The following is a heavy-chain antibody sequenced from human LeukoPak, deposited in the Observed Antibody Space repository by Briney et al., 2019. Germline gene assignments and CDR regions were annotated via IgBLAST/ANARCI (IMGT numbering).Heavy chain of an antibody. CDR1: GYTFTGYY. V-gene: IGHV1-2*02. J-gene: IGHJ4*02. Sequence: ASVKVSCKASGYTFTGYYMHWVRQAPGQGLEWMGWINPNSGGTNYAQKFQGRVTMTRDTSISTAYMELSRLRSDDTAVYYCARENTQYYYDSSGYYYDYWGQGTLVTVSS. CDR3: ARENTQYYYDSSGYYYDY. D-gene: IGHD3-22*01. CDR2: INPNSGGT.